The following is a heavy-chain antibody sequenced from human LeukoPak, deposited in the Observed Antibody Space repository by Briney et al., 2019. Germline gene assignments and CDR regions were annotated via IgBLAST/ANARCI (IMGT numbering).Heavy chain of an antibody. CDR3: ARVSIVGATADFDY. CDR2: INPNSGGT. CDR1: GYTFTGYY. J-gene: IGHJ4*02. D-gene: IGHD1-26*01. V-gene: IGHV1-2*02. Sequence: ASVKVSCKASGYTFTGYYMHWVRQAPGQGLEWMGWINPNSGGTNYAQKFQGRVTMTRDTSISTAYMELSSLRSEDTAVYYCARVSIVGATADFDYWGQGTLVTVSS.